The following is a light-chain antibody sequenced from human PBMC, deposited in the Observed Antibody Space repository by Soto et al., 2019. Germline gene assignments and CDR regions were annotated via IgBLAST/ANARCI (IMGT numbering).Light chain of an antibody. CDR2: VHS. Sequence: QSVLTQPPSVSGAPGQRVTISCTGTNSNIGAGFHVHWYQQLPGTAPKLLISVHSNRPSGVPDRFSGSTSASSASLAISGLQAEDEAFYFCHSFDSSLNSYVFGTGTKLTVL. CDR1: NSNIGAGFH. CDR3: HSFDSSLNSYV. J-gene: IGLJ1*01. V-gene: IGLV1-40*01.